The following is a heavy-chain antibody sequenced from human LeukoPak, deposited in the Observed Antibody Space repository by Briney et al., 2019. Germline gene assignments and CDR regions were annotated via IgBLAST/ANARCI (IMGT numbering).Heavy chain of an antibody. CDR1: GFTSSSYA. CDR3: AKERQTGDYFTSDY. V-gene: IGHV3-23*01. Sequence: GGSLRLSCAASGFTSSSYALNWVRQAPGEGLEWLSAINGRGITYYAGSVKGRFTISRDNSENTLYLQMNSLTVDDTAVYFCAKERQTGDYFTSDYWGQGTLVTVSS. J-gene: IGHJ4*02. D-gene: IGHD4-17*01. CDR2: INGRGIT.